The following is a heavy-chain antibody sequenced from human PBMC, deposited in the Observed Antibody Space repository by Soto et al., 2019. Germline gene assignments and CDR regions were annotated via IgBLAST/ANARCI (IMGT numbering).Heavy chain of an antibody. J-gene: IGHJ4*02. D-gene: IGHD2-15*01. Sequence: PGGSLRLSCAASGFSFEDYTMHWVRHTPGKGPEWISLISWDGGRTLYSDSVKGRFIISRDNSKNSLYLQMNSLTTEDTALYYCARDRGGPDVIDYWGQGTLVTVSS. CDR3: ARDRGGPDVIDY. CDR2: ISWDGGRT. V-gene: IGHV3-43*01. CDR1: GFSFEDYT.